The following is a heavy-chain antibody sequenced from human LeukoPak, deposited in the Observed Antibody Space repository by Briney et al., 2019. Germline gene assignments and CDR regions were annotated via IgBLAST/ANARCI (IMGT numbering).Heavy chain of an antibody. Sequence: KPSETLSLTCTVSGNSISSGDNYWSWIRQPAGKGLEWIGRIYTSGSTNYNPSLKSRVTISGDTSKNQFSLRLSSVTAADTAVYYCATQILLCHYYWGQGTLVTVSS. D-gene: IGHD2/OR15-2a*01. CDR3: ATQILLCHYY. CDR1: GNSISSGDNY. V-gene: IGHV4-61*02. CDR2: IYTSGST. J-gene: IGHJ4*02.